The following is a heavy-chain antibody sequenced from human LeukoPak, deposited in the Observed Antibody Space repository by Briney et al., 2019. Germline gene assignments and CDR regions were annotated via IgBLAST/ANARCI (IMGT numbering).Heavy chain of an antibody. D-gene: IGHD3-9*01. CDR3: ARAASLRYFDWLLMNPYFDY. J-gene: IGHJ4*02. CDR2: IYYSGST. Sequence: PSETLSLTCTVSGGSISSYYWSWIRQPPGKGLEWIGYIYYSGSTNYNPSLKSRVTISVDTSKNQFSLKLSSVTAADTAVYYCARAASLRYFDWLLMNPYFDYWGQGTLVTVSS. CDR1: GGSISSYY. V-gene: IGHV4-59*12.